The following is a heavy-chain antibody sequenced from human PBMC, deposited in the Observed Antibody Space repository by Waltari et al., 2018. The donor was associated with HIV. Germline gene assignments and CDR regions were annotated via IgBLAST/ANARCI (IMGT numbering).Heavy chain of an antibody. V-gene: IGHV1-69*12. D-gene: IGHD4-4*01. CDR3: ARRDDYHKPDYMPIDY. CDR2: ISPIFGTA. CDR1: VGTFSSYA. Sequence: QVQLVQSGAAVKKPGSSVKVSCSASVGTFSSYALRWVRMPPEQGLEWMGWISPIFGTANYAQKFQGRVTITADESTSTAYMELSSVRSEDTAVYYCARRDDYHKPDYMPIDYWGQGTLVTVSS. J-gene: IGHJ4*02.